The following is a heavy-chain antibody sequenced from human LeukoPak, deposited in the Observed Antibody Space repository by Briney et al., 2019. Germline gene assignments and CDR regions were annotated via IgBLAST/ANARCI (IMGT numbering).Heavy chain of an antibody. V-gene: IGHV4-39*07. Sequence: SETLSLTCTASAFYIGSNSFYWGLIRQPPGKGLEWIGSISYTGNTYYNPSLQSRVTISIDTSKSQFSLRLTSVTAADTAVYFCARSPDTGWDKWYFDLWGRGALVTVSS. CDR3: ARSPDTGWDKWYFDL. D-gene: IGHD6-19*01. J-gene: IGHJ2*01. CDR2: ISYTGNT. CDR1: AFYIGSNSFY.